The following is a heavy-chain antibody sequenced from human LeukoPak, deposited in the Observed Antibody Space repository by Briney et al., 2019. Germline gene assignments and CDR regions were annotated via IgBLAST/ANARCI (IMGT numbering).Heavy chain of an antibody. D-gene: IGHD2-2*02. J-gene: IGHJ4*02. CDR1: GYIFTGYY. CDR2: INPSNGGA. V-gene: IGHV1-2*06. Sequence: ASVKVSCKASGYIFTGYYIHWVRQAPGQGLEWMGRINPSNGGASYAQKFQGRVIMTRDTSISTAYMEVSSLRSDDTAIYYCARDRVGCSSSSCYIDYWGQGMLVPVSS. CDR3: ARDRVGCSSSSCYIDY.